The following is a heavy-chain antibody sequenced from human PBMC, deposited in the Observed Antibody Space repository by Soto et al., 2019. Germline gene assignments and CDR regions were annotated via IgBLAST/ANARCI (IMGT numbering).Heavy chain of an antibody. D-gene: IGHD3-22*01. J-gene: IGHJ4*02. CDR2: IIPIFGTA. V-gene: IGHV1-69*01. Sequence: QVQLVQSGAEVRKPGSSVKVSCKASGGTFSRHAISWVRQAPGQGLEWMGGIIPIFGTANHAQKFQGRVTMIADESTSTAYMELSSLRSEDTAIYYCARGWGVDSSVYYYAYWGQGTLVIVSS. CDR1: GGTFSRHA. CDR3: ARGWGVDSSVYYYAY.